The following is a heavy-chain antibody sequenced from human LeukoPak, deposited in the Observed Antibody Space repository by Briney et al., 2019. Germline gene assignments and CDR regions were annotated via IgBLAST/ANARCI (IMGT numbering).Heavy chain of an antibody. J-gene: IGHJ4*02. CDR2: IHTSGST. D-gene: IGHD2-15*01. V-gene: IGHV4-61*02. CDR1: GDSISSGDYY. Sequence: SETLSLTCTVSGDSISSGDYYWSWIRQPAGKGLEWIGRIHTSGSTNYNPSLKSRVTMSVDTSKNQFSLKLSSVTAADTAVYYCARVICSGGSCRFDYWGQGTLVTVSS. CDR3: ARVICSGGSCRFDY.